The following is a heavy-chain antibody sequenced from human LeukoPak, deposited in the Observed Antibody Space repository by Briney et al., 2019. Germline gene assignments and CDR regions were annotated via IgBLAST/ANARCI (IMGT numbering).Heavy chain of an antibody. CDR3: ARGRGYDFWRGYYFDY. Sequence: SETLSLTCTVSGGSISSHYWSWIRQPPGKGLEWIGYIYYSGSTNYNPSLKSRVTISVDTSKNQFSLKLSSVTAADTAVYYCARGRGYDFWRGYYFDYWGQGTLVTVSS. CDR1: GGSISSHY. CDR2: IYYSGST. D-gene: IGHD3-3*01. J-gene: IGHJ4*02. V-gene: IGHV4-59*11.